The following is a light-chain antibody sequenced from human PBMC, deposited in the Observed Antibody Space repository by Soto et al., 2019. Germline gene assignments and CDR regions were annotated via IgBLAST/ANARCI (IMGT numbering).Light chain of an antibody. CDR3: SSYTGTILV. CDR2: EVT. V-gene: IGLV2-14*01. J-gene: IGLJ3*02. Sequence: QSALTQPASMSGSPGQSITISCTGTSRDVGAYNYVSWYQRYPGKAPKLIIYEVTNRPSGVSNRFSGSKSGNTASLTISGLQAEDEDDYYCSSYTGTILVFGGGTKLTVL. CDR1: SRDVGAYNY.